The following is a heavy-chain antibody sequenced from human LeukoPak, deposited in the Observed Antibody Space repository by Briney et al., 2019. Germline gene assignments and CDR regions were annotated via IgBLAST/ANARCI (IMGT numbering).Heavy chain of an antibody. CDR3: ANGRDSSGYYGFDY. D-gene: IGHD3-22*01. V-gene: IGHV3-30*18. CDR2: ISYDGSNK. J-gene: IGHJ4*02. Sequence: GGSLRLSCAASGFTFSSYGMPWVRQAPGKGLEWVAVISYDGSNKYYADSVKGRFTISRDNSKNTLYLQMNSLRAKDTAVYYCANGRDSSGYYGFDYWGQGTLVTVSS. CDR1: GFTFSSYG.